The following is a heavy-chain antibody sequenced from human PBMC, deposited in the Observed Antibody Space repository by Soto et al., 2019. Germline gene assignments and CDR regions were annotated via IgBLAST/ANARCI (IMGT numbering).Heavy chain of an antibody. CDR3: ARDLRVAYYYYYGMDV. Sequence: QVQLVQSGAEVKKPGSSVKVSCKASGGTFSSYAFSWVRQAPGQGLEWMGGIIPIFGTANYAQKFQGRVTITADESTSTAYMELSSLRSEDTAVYYCARDLRVAYYYYYGMDVWGQGTTVTVSS. V-gene: IGHV1-69*12. D-gene: IGHD5-12*01. J-gene: IGHJ6*02. CDR1: GGTFSSYA. CDR2: IIPIFGTA.